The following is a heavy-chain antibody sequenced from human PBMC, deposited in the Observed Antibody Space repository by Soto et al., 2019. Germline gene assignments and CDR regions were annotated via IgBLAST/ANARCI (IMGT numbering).Heavy chain of an antibody. V-gene: IGHV1-58*02. CDR2: IVVGSGNT. CDR3: AADGLGYRGYEVYYCYGMAV. Sequence: QMQLVQSGPEVKKPGTSVKVSCKASGFTFTSSAMQWVRQARGQRLEWIGWIVVGSGNTNYAQKFQERVTITRDMSXXTXYXGLSRLRSEDTAVYYCAADGLGYRGYEVYYCYGMAVWGQGTTVTVSS. CDR1: GFTFTSSA. D-gene: IGHD5-12*01. J-gene: IGHJ6*02.